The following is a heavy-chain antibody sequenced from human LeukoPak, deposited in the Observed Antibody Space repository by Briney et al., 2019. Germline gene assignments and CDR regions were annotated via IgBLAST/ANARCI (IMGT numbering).Heavy chain of an antibody. J-gene: IGHJ4*02. CDR1: GYTFTSYD. CDR2: ISAYNGNT. D-gene: IGHD7-27*01. CDR3: ARESYPNWGIDY. Sequence: GASVKVSCKASGYTFTSYDINWVRQATGQGLEWMGWISAYNGNTNYAQKFQGRVTMTTDTSTSTAYMELRSLRSDDTAVYYCARESYPNWGIDYWGQGTLVTVSS. V-gene: IGHV1-18*01.